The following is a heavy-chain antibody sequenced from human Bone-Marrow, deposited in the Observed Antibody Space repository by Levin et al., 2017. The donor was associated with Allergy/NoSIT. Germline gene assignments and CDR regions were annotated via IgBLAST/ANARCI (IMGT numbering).Heavy chain of an antibody. V-gene: IGHV1-69*06. CDR1: GGTFSSYA. CDR2: IIPIFGTA. CDR3: ARDLLDYYFDY. Sequence: ASVKVSCKASGGTFSSYAISWVRQAPGQGLEWMGGIIPIFGTANYAQKFQGRVTITADKSTSTAYMELSSLRSEDTAVYYCARDLLDYYFDYWGQGTLVTVSS. D-gene: IGHD1-1*01. J-gene: IGHJ4*02.